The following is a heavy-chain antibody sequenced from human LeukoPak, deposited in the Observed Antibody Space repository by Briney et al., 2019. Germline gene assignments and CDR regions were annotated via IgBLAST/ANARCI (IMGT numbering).Heavy chain of an antibody. Sequence: SETLSLTCTVSGGSISSYYWSWIRQPPGQGLEWIGYIYYSESTNYNPSLKRRVTISVDTSKNQFPLKLSSVTAADTAVYYCARHYDFFDPWGQGTLVTVSS. D-gene: IGHD3-3*01. V-gene: IGHV4-59*08. J-gene: IGHJ5*02. CDR2: IYYSEST. CDR1: GGSISSYY. CDR3: ARHYDFFDP.